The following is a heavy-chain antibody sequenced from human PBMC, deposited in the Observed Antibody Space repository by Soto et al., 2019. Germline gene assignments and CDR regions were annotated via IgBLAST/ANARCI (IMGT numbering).Heavy chain of an antibody. CDR2: ISAYNGNT. V-gene: IGHV1-18*01. CDR1: GYTFTSYG. CDR3: ASVKGSCSSTSCYFFSGNWFDP. Sequence: QVQLVQSGAEVKKPGASVKVSCKASGYTFTSYGISWVRQAPGQGLEWMGWISAYNGNTNYAQKLQGRVTMTTDTSTSTAYMELRSLRSDDTAVYYCASVKGSCSSTSCYFFSGNWFDPWGQGTLVTVSS. D-gene: IGHD2-2*01. J-gene: IGHJ5*02.